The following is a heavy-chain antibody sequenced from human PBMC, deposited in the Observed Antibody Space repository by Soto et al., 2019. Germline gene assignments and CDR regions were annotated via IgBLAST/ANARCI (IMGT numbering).Heavy chain of an antibody. J-gene: IGHJ5*02. V-gene: IGHV4-34*01. CDR3: ARVPNSFYDYKRNWSDP. CDR2: INHSGST. Sequence: PSETLSLTCAVYGGSFSGYYWSWIRQPPGKGLEWIGEINHSGSTNYNPSLKSRVTISVDTSKNQFSLKLSSVTAADTAVYYCARVPNSFYDYKRNWSDPWGQGTLVTDSS. D-gene: IGHD4-4*01. CDR1: GGSFSGYY.